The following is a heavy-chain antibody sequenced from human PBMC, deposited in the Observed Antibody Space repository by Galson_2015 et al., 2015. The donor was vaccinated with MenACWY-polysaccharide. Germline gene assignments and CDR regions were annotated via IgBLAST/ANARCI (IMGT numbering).Heavy chain of an antibody. V-gene: IGHV4-38-2*01. CDR1: DYSIRSGYS. CDR2: IFHSGTT. CDR3: ARVEKYSGSFYILY. Sequence: ETLSLTCAVSDYSIRSGYSWGWIRQPPGKGLEWIASIFHSGTTYYNPSLKSRVTISVDTSKNQFSLKLSSVTAADTAVYYCARVEKYSGSFYILYWGQGTLVTVSS. D-gene: IGHD1-26*01. J-gene: IGHJ4*02.